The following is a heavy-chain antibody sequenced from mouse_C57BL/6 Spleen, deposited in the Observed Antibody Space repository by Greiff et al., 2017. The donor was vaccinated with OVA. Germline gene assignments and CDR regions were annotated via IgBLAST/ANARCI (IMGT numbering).Heavy chain of an antibody. Sequence: QVQLKQPGAELVMPGASVKLSCKASGYTFTSYWMHWVKQRPGQGLEWIGEIDPSDSYTNYNQKFKGKSTLTVDKSSSTAYMQLSSLTSEDSAVYYCARGDVGFAYWGQGTLVTVSA. CDR3: ARGDVGFAY. CDR1: GYTFTSYW. J-gene: IGHJ3*01. V-gene: IGHV1-69*01. CDR2: IDPSDSYT.